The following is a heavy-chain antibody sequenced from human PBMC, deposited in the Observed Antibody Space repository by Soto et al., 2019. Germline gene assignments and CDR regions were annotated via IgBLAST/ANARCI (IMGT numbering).Heavy chain of an antibody. CDR2: IAYDGNEK. Sequence: QVQLVASGGGVVQPGTSLRLSCAASGFTFKTHAMHWVRQAPGKGLEWMAVIAYDGNEKFYADSVKGRFTISRDNSKNALYLQINTLRNEDTAGYYGGKDVGDYVPYYYGVDVWGQGTTVTVSS. V-gene: IGHV3-30*18. CDR3: GKDVGDYVPYYYGVDV. CDR1: GFTFKTHA. J-gene: IGHJ6*02. D-gene: IGHD3-10*02.